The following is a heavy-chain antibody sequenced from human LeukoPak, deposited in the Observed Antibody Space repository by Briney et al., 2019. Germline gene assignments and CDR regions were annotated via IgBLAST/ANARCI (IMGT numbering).Heavy chain of an antibody. Sequence: GGSLRLSCAASGFTFSSYSMHWVRQAPGKGLEWVAFIRYDGSNKYYADSVKGRFTISRDNSKNTLYLQMNSLRAEDTAVYYCAKELNMITFAPFDYWGQGTLVTVSS. CDR3: AKELNMITFAPFDY. J-gene: IGHJ4*02. V-gene: IGHV3-30*02. D-gene: IGHD3-16*01. CDR1: GFTFSSYS. CDR2: IRYDGSNK.